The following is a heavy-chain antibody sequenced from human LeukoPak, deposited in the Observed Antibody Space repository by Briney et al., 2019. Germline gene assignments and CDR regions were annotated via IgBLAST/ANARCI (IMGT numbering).Heavy chain of an antibody. V-gene: IGHV4-39*07. CDR1: GGSISSSSYY. J-gene: IGHJ4*02. CDR3: ARGQTVAATGY. Sequence: SETLSLTCTVSGGSISSSSYYWGWIRQPPGKGLEWIGSIYYNGSTYYNPSLKSRVTISVDTSKNQLSLKLSSVTAADTAVFYCARGQTVAATGYWGQGTLVTVSS. D-gene: IGHD6-19*01. CDR2: IYYNGST.